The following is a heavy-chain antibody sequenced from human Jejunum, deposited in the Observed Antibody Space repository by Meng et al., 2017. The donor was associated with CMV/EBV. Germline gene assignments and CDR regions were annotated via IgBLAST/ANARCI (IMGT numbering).Heavy chain of an antibody. Sequence: GLIFSEYCMYRVRQAPGKGLEWVSRICHSNSVIDYADFVEGRFIISRDNVKNSLYLQMDSLRAEDTAVYYCARNYSSLDYYYGMDVWGQGTSVTVS. V-gene: IGHV3-21*04. CDR3: ARNYSSLDYYYGMDV. D-gene: IGHD4-11*01. J-gene: IGHJ6*02. CDR2: ICHSNSVI. CDR1: GLIFSEYC.